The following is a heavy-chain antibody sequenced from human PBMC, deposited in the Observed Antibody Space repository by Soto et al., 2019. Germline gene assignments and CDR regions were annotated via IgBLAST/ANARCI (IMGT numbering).Heavy chain of an antibody. CDR1: GGSISSGDYY. CDR2: IYYSGST. J-gene: IGHJ6*02. V-gene: IGHV4-30-4*01. CDR3: ARKTSSTTQPTPRNYYYGMDV. Sequence: SETLSLTCTVSGGSISSGDYYWSWIRQPPGKGLEWIGYIYYSGSTYYNPSLKSRVTISVDTSKNQFSLKLSSVTAADTAVYYCARKTSSTTQPTPRNYYYGMDVWGQGTTVTVSS. D-gene: IGHD2-2*01.